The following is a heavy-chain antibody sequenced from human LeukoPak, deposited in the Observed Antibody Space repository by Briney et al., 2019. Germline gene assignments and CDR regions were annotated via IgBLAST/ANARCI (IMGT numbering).Heavy chain of an antibody. D-gene: IGHD3-22*01. Sequence: PSETLSLTCAVYGGSFSGYYWSWIRQPPGKGLEWIGEINHSGSTNYNPSLKSRVTISVDTSKNQFSLKLSSVTAADTALYYCTRGLYDSSGPFDYWGQGTLVTVSS. V-gene: IGHV4-34*01. J-gene: IGHJ4*02. CDR3: TRGLYDSSGPFDY. CDR1: GGSFSGYY. CDR2: INHSGST.